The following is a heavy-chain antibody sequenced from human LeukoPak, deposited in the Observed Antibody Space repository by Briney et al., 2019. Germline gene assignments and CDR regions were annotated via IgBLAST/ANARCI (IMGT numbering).Heavy chain of an antibody. CDR1: GGSFSGYY. V-gene: IGHV4-34*01. CDR2: INHSGST. CDR3: ARGGYCSSTSCRSRAYFDY. D-gene: IGHD2-2*01. Sequence: PSETLSLTCAVYGGSFSGYYWSWIRQPPGKGLEWIGEINHSGSTNYNPSLKSRVTIPVDTSKNQFSLKLSSVTAADTAVYYCARGGYCSSTSCRSRAYFDYWGQGTLVTVSS. J-gene: IGHJ4*02.